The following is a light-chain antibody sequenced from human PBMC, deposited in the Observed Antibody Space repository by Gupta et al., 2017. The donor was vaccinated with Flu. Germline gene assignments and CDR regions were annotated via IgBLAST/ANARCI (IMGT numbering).Light chain of an antibody. V-gene: IGLV2-14*01. CDR3: CSYSSSTSRV. J-gene: IGLJ1*01. Sequence: SITISCTGTSNDVGGYYFVSWYQQQSGKAPKLIIYEVNNRPSDISNRFSGSKSGNTASLTISGLQADDEAVYFCCSYSSSTSRVFGSGTQVTVL. CDR2: EVN. CDR1: SNDVGGYYF.